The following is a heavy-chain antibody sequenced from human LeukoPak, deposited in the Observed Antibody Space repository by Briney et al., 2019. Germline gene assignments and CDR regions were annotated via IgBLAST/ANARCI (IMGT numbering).Heavy chain of an antibody. J-gene: IGHJ4*02. CDR1: GFTFSSDS. CDR3: ARLCSSTSCYGEGAFDY. D-gene: IGHD2-2*01. CDR2: ISSSSRTI. Sequence: GGSLRLSCAASGFTFSSDSMNSVPQAPGKGLEWVSYISSSSRTIYYADPVKGRFTISRDNAKNSLYLQMNSLRAEDTAVYYCARLCSSTSCYGEGAFDYWGQGTLVTVSS. V-gene: IGHV3-48*01.